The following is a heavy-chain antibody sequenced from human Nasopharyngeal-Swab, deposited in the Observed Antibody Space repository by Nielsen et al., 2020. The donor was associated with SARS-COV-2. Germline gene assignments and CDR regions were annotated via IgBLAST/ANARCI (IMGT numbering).Heavy chain of an antibody. J-gene: IGHJ6*02. Sequence: SETLSLTCAVYGGSFSGYYWSWIRQPPGKGLEWIGEINHSGSTNYNPSLKSRVTISVDTSKNQFSLKLSSVTAADTAVYYCARGGSSSWYYYYYGMDVWGQGTTVPFSS. V-gene: IGHV4-34*01. CDR1: GGSFSGYY. CDR3: ARGGSSSWYYYYYGMDV. CDR2: INHSGST. D-gene: IGHD6-13*01.